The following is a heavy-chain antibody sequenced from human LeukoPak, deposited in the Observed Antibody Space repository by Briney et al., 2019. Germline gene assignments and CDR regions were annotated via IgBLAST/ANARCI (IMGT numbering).Heavy chain of an antibody. CDR3: ARASTAVAGTWYFDL. J-gene: IGHJ2*01. Sequence: GGSLRLSCAASGFTVSSNYMSWVRQAPGKGLEWVSVIYSGGSTYYADSVKGRFTISRDNSKNTLYLQMNSLRAEDTAVYYCARASTAVAGTWYFDLWGRGTLVTVSS. V-gene: IGHV3-53*01. D-gene: IGHD6-19*01. CDR1: GFTVSSNY. CDR2: IYSGGST.